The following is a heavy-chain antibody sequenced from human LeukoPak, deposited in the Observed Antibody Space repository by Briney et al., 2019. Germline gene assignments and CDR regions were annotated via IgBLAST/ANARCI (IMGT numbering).Heavy chain of an antibody. CDR2: IYYSGST. D-gene: IGHD5-18*01. J-gene: IGHJ4*02. CDR1: GGSISSDY. Sequence: PSETLSLTCTVSGGSISSDYWSWIRQPPGKGLEWIGYIYYSGSTNYNPSLKSRVTISVDTSKKQFSLKLSSVTAADTAVYFCARGARGYSYGYAPFFDYWGRGTLVTVSS. CDR3: ARGARGYSYGYAPFFDY. V-gene: IGHV4-59*01.